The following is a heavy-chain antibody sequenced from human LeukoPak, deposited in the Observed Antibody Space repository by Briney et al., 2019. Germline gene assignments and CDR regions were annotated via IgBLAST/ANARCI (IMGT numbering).Heavy chain of an antibody. CDR3: ARERYSSSSGFDP. CDR2: IIPILGIA. V-gene: IGHV1-69*04. D-gene: IGHD6-6*01. CDR1: GGTFSSYA. Sequence: SVKVSCKASGGTFSSYAISWVRQAPGQGLEWMGRIIPILGIANYAQKFQGRVTITADKSTSAAYMELSSLRSEDTAVYYCARERYSSSSGFDPWGQGTLVTVSS. J-gene: IGHJ5*02.